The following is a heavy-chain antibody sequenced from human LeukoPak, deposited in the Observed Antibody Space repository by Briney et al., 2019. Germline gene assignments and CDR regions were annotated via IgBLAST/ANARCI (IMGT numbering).Heavy chain of an antibody. D-gene: IGHD6-13*01. J-gene: IGHJ4*02. CDR2: IYHSGST. V-gene: IGHV4-38-2*01. CDR1: GFSISTGYD. Sequence: PSETLSLTCAVSGFSISTGYDWGWIRQPPGKGLEWIGTIYHSGSTYYNPSLKSRATISVDTSKNQFSLKLTSVTAADTAVYYCARGKGSSWYYYFDYWGQGTLVAVSS. CDR3: ARGKGSSWYYYFDY.